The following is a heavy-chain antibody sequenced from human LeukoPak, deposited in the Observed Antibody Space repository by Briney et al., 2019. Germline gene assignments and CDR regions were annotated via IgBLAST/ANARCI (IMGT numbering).Heavy chain of an antibody. Sequence: PGRSLRLSCAASGFTFSTYGMHWVPPGPGKGLEWVTVISYDGQTNYADSVKGRFTISRDNSKNTLYLQMNGLRDEDTAVYYCAKERGSTTHFDYWGQGTLVTVSS. CDR3: AKERGSTTHFDY. V-gene: IGHV3-30*18. J-gene: IGHJ4*02. CDR2: ISYDGQT. CDR1: GFTFSTYG. D-gene: IGHD2-2*01.